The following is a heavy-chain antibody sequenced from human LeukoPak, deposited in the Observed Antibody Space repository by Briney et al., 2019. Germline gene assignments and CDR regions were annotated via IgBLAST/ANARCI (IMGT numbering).Heavy chain of an antibody. CDR3: ARSFYNTGGWFDP. J-gene: IGHJ5*02. CDR1: GGSFSGYY. Sequence: PSETLSLTCAVYGGSFSGYYWSWIRQPPGKGLEWIGEINHSGSTNYNPSLKSRVTISVDTSKNQFSLKLSSVTDADTAMYYCARSFYNTGGWFDPWGQGTLVTVSS. CDR2: INHSGST. D-gene: IGHD5-24*01. V-gene: IGHV4-34*01.